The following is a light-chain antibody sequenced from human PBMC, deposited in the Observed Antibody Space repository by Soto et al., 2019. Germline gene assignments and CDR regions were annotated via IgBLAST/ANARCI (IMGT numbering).Light chain of an antibody. CDR2: GAS. Sequence: EIVLTQSPGTLSLSPGERATLSCRANQSVSSSYLAWYQQKPGQAPRLLIYGASSRATGIPDRFSGSGSGTDFTLTISRLEPEDFAVYYCQQSGSSPLTFGGGTKVEIK. J-gene: IGKJ4*01. CDR3: QQSGSSPLT. V-gene: IGKV3-20*01. CDR1: QSVSSSY.